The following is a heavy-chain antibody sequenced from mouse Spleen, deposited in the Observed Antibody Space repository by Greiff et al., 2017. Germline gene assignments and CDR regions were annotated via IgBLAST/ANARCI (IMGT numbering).Heavy chain of an antibody. V-gene: IGHV3-6*01. D-gene: IGHD2-1*01. CDR2: ISYDGSN. Sequence: EVQLVESGPGLVKPSQSLSLTCSVTGYSITSGYYWNWIRQFPGNKLEWMGYISYDGSNNYNPSLKNRISITRDTSKNQFFLKLNSVTTEDTATYYCASLYGNYGYFDVWGAGTTVTVSS. CDR3: ASLYGNYGYFDV. J-gene: IGHJ1*01. CDR1: GYSITSGYY.